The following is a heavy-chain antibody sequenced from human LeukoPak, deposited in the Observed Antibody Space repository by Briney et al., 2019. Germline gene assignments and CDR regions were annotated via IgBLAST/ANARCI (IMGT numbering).Heavy chain of an antibody. CDR1: GGSISSITW. J-gene: IGHJ5*02. D-gene: IGHD1-1*01. CDR3: AREGGPQSLRGTFDP. CDR2: IYHTGSI. V-gene: IGHV4-4*02. Sequence: SGTLSLTCAVSGGSISSITWWSWVRQPPGKRLEWIGEIYHTGSINYNPSLKSRVTMSVDKSKNLFSLNLSSVTAADTAVYYCAREGGPQSLRGTFDPWGQGALVTVSS.